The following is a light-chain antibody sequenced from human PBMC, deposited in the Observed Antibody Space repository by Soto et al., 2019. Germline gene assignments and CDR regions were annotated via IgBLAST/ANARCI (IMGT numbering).Light chain of an antibody. J-gene: IGLJ1*01. CDR3: AAWDDSLNGLYV. V-gene: IGLV1-44*01. Sequence: QSVLTQPPSASGTPGQRVTISCSGGSSNIGSNAVTWYHQLPGPAPKLLIYSNNQRPSGVPDRFSGSKSGTSASLAISGLQSEDEADYYCAAWDDSLNGLYVFGTGTKVTVL. CDR2: SNN. CDR1: SSNIGSNA.